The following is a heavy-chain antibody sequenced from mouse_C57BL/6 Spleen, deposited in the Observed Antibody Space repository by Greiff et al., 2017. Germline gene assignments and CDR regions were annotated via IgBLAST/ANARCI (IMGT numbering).Heavy chain of an antibody. CDR2: IDPSDSET. J-gene: IGHJ2*01. CDR3: ARGAQATGYFDY. D-gene: IGHD3-2*02. V-gene: IGHV1-52*01. CDR1: GYTFTSYW. Sequence: QVQLQQPGAELVRPGSSVKLSCKASGYTFTSYWMHWVKPRPIQGLEWIGNIDPSDSETHYNQKFKDKATLTVDNSSSTAYMQLSSLTSEDSAVYYCARGAQATGYFDYWGQGTTLTVSS.